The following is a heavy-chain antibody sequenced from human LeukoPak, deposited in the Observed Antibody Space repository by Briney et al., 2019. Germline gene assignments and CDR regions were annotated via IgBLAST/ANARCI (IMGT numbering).Heavy chain of an antibody. V-gene: IGHV4-34*01. CDR2: INHSGST. J-gene: IGHJ4*02. CDR1: GGSFSDYY. CDR3: ARMTYYYGSGSLEY. D-gene: IGHD3-10*01. Sequence: PSETLSLTCAVYGGSFSDYYWSWIRQPPGRGLEWIGEINHSGSTNYNPSLKSRVTISVDTSKNQFSLKLSSVTAADTAVYYCARMTYYYGSGSLEYWGQGTLVTVSS.